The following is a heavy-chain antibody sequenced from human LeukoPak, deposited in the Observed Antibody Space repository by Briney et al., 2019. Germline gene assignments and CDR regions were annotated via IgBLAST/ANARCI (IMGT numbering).Heavy chain of an antibody. CDR2: INHSGST. D-gene: IGHD3-3*01. J-gene: IGHJ4*02. CDR3: ARACYDFWSGYFDY. CDR1: GGSISSSSYY. Sequence: SETLSLTCTVSGGSISSSSYYWSWIRQPPGKGLEWIGEINHSGSTNYNPSLKSRVTISVDTSKNQFSLKLSSVTAADTAVYYCARACYDFWSGYFDYWGQGTLVTVSS. V-gene: IGHV4-39*07.